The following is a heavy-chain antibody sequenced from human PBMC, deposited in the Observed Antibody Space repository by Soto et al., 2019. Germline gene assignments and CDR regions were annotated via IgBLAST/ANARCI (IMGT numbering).Heavy chain of an antibody. CDR3: ARVRYYYYGMDV. J-gene: IGHJ6*04. CDR2: ISYSGST. V-gene: IGHV4-59*01. CDR1: GGSISSYY. Sequence: PSETLSLTCTVSGGSISSYYWSWSRQPPGKGLEWIGYISYSGSTNYNPSLKSRVTISVDTSKNQFSLKLSSVTAADTAVYYCARVRYYYYGMDVWGKGTTVTVSS.